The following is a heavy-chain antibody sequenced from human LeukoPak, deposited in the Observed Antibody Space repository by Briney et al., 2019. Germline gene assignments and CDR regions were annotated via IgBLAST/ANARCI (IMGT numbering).Heavy chain of an antibody. V-gene: IGHV4-30-2*01. J-gene: IGHJ6*02. Sequence: SETLSLTCAVSGGSISSGGYSWSWIRQPPGKGLEWIGYIYHSGSTYYNPSLKSRVTISVDTSKNQFSLKLSSVTAADTAVYYCARGGWLLLYYYGMDVWGQGTTVTVSS. D-gene: IGHD3-22*01. CDR1: GGSISSGGYS. CDR2: IYHSGST. CDR3: ARGGWLLLYYYGMDV.